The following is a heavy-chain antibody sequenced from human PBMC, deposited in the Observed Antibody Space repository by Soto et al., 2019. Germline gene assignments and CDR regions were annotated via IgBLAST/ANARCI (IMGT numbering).Heavy chain of an antibody. CDR3: ARRAYYDILTGRRDAFDI. J-gene: IGHJ3*02. V-gene: IGHV1-3*01. Sequence: QVQLVQSGAEVKKPGASVKVSCKASGYTFTSYAMHWVRQAPGQRLEWMGWINAGNGNTKYSQKFQGRVTITRDTSARTAYMELSSLISEDTAVYYCARRAYYDILTGRRDAFDIWGQGTMVTVSS. CDR1: GYTFTSYA. D-gene: IGHD3-9*01. CDR2: INAGNGNT.